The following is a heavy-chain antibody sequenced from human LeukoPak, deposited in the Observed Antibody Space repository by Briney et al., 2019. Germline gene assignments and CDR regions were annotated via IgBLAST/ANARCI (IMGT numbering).Heavy chain of an antibody. V-gene: IGHV1-18*01. D-gene: IGHD4-17*01. CDR3: ARVPFDYGDYYFDY. CDR1: GYTFTSYG. Sequence: ASVKVSRKASGYTFTSYGISWVRQAPGQGLEWMGWISAYNGNTNYAQKLQGRVTMTTDTSTSTAYMELRSLRSDDTAVYYCARVPFDYGDYYFDYWGQGTLVTVSS. J-gene: IGHJ4*02. CDR2: ISAYNGNT.